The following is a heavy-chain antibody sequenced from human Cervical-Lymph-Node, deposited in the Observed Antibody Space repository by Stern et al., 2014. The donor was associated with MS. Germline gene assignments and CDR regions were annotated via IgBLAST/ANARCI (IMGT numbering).Heavy chain of an antibody. CDR1: GFSFSSYG. V-gene: IGHV3-30*18. D-gene: IGHD3-22*01. Sequence: VQLVESGGIVVQPGRSLRLSCVASGFSFSSYGMHWVRQAQGKGLEWVAVISYDGSNAYYADSVKGRFTISRDNSKNTLYLQLNSLRAEDTAVYFCAKDRGMIVVVTYSLDSWGQGTLVTVSS. CDR3: AKDRGMIVVVTYSLDS. J-gene: IGHJ4*02. CDR2: ISYDGSNA.